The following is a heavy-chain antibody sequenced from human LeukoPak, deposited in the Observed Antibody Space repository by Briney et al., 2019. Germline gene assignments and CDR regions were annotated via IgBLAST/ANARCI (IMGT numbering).Heavy chain of an antibody. V-gene: IGHV4-34*01. CDR1: GVSLRGYY. Sequence: SETLSLTCAVYGVSLRGYYWSWIRQSPEKGLEWIGEVNHEGDSIYSPSLKSRLTVSVDMSKNQFSLNLRSVTAADTAVYFCARGSNYVSDYYFDVWGQGTLVTVSS. CDR3: ARGSNYVSDYYFDV. J-gene: IGHJ4*02. D-gene: IGHD4-11*01. CDR2: VNHEGDS.